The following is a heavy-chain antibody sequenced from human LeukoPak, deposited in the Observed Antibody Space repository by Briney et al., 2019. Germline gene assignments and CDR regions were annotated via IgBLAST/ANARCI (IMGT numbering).Heavy chain of an antibody. D-gene: IGHD1-26*01. CDR2: ISSSSSTI. V-gene: IGHV3-48*01. CDR1: GFTFSSYS. Sequence: AGGSLRLSCAASGFTFSSYSMNWVRQAPGKGLEWVSYISSSSSTIYYADSVKGRFTISRDNAKNSLYLQMNSLRAEDTAVYYCARPRIVGARALAYWGQGTLVIVSS. J-gene: IGHJ4*02. CDR3: ARPRIVGARALAY.